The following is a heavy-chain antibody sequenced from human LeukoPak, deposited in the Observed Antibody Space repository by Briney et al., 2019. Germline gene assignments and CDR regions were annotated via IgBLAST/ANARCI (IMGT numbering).Heavy chain of an antibody. J-gene: IGHJ4*02. Sequence: SETLSLTCTVSGGSISSYYWSWIRQPPGKGLEWIGYIYYSGSTNYNPSLKSRVTISVDTSKNQFSLKLSPVTAADTAVYYCARDYYDSSGYYGMLYYFDYWGQGTLVTVSS. D-gene: IGHD3-22*01. CDR2: IYYSGST. CDR3: ARDYYDSSGYYGMLYYFDY. V-gene: IGHV4-59*01. CDR1: GGSISSYY.